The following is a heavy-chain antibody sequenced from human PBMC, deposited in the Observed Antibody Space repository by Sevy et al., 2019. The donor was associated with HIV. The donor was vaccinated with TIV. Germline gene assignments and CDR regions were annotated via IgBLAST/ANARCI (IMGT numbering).Heavy chain of an antibody. V-gene: IGHV4-39*01. Sequence: SETLSLTCTVSGGSISSSSYYWGWIRQPQGKGLEWIGSIYYSGSTYYNPSLKSRVTISVDTSKNQFSLKLSSVTAADTAVYYCASQTGGYDFWSGYCYYFDYWGQGTLVTVSS. CDR1: GGSISSSSYY. CDR2: IYYSGST. D-gene: IGHD3-3*01. CDR3: ASQTGGYDFWSGYCYYFDY. J-gene: IGHJ4*02.